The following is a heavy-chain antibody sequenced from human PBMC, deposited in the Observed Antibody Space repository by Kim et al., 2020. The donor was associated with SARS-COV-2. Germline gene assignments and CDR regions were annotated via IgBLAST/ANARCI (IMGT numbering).Heavy chain of an antibody. V-gene: IGHV4-59*08. CDR1: GGSISSYY. J-gene: IGHJ3*02. CDR2: IYYTGTT. CDR3: GRRRSVHYAFAM. Sequence: SETLSLTCTVSGGSISSYYWTWIRQPPGKGLQWIGNIYYTGTTDYNPSLKSRASMTIDRSADGFSLCLTSLTAADTALCFCGRRRSVHYAFAMWGQGSMVIVSS.